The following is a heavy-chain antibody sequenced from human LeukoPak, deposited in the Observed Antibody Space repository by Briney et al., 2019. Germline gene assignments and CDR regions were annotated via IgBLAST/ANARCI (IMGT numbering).Heavy chain of an antibody. CDR1: GFTFSSYE. V-gene: IGHV3-48*03. J-gene: IGHJ6*04. D-gene: IGHD3-10*02. CDR2: ISSSGSTV. Sequence: GGSLRLSCAASGFTFSSYEMNWVRQAPGKGLEWVSYISSSGSTVYYADSVKGRFTISRDNAKNSLYLQMNSLRAEDTAVYYCAELGITMIGGVWGKGTTVTISS. CDR3: AELGITMIGGV.